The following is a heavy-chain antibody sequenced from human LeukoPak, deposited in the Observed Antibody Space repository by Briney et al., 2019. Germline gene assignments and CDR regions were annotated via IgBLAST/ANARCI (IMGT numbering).Heavy chain of an antibody. CDR3: AKEMMVDSSSLLLKAFDI. CDR1: GFTFSSYW. D-gene: IGHD6-13*01. CDR2: INSDGSST. Sequence: GGSLRLSCAASGFTFSSYWMHWVRQAPGKGLVWVSRINSDGSSTSYADSVKGRFTISRDNAKNTLYLQMNSLRAEDTAVYYCAKEMMVDSSSLLLKAFDIWGQGTMVTVSS. V-gene: IGHV3-74*01. J-gene: IGHJ3*02.